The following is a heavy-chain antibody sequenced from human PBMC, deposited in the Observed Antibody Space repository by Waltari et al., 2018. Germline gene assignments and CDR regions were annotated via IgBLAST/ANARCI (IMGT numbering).Heavy chain of an antibody. CDR1: GGPISRCSYY. J-gene: IGHJ4*02. V-gene: IGHV4-39*07. D-gene: IGHD3-10*01. CDR3: ARDGMVQGVRSLDY. CDR2: IYYSGST. Sequence: LQPQESGPGLVKPLETLFLPCTGPGGPISRCSYYRGLIRQPPGKGLEWIGSIYYSGSTYYNPALKSRVTISVDTSKNQFSLKLSSVTAADTAVYYCARDGMVQGVRSLDYWGQGTLVTVSS.